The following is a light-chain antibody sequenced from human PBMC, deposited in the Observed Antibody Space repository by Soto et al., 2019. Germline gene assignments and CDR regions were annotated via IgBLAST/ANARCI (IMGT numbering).Light chain of an antibody. CDR1: QSVLYNSDNKNY. CDR2: WAS. J-gene: IGKJ4*01. Sequence: DIVMTQSPDSLAVSMSERATINCKYSQSVLYNSDNKNYLAWYQQKAGQPPKLLIYWASTRDSGVPDRFSGSGSGADFTLTINNLQAEDVAVYYCQQYYTTLSFGGGTKVEIK. V-gene: IGKV4-1*01. CDR3: QQYYTTLS.